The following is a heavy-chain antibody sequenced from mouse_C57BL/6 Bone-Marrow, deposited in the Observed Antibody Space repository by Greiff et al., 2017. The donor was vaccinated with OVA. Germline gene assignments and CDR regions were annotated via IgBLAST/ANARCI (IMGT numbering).Heavy chain of an antibody. D-gene: IGHD4-1*01. V-gene: IGHV1-61*01. Sequence: QVQLQQPGAELVRPGSSVKLSCKASGYTFTSYWMDWVKQRPGQGLEWIGNIYPSDSETHYNQKFKDKATLTVDKSSSTAYMPLSSLTSEDSAVYYCARTGSRDYAMDYWGQGTSVTVSS. CDR3: ARTGSRDYAMDY. J-gene: IGHJ4*01. CDR1: GYTFTSYW. CDR2: IYPSDSET.